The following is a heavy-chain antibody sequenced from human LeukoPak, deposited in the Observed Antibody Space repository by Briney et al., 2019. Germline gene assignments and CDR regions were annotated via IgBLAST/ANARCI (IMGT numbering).Heavy chain of an antibody. Sequence: SETLSLTCAVYGGSFSGYYWSWIRQPPGKRLEMIGEINHSGSTNYNPSLKSRVTISVDTSKNQFSLKLSSVTAADTAVYYCARAPLTYYYDSSGYIRGYYFDYWGQGTLVTVSS. CDR3: ARAPLTYYYDSSGYIRGYYFDY. CDR2: INHSGST. D-gene: IGHD3-22*01. V-gene: IGHV4-34*01. J-gene: IGHJ4*02. CDR1: GGSFSGYY.